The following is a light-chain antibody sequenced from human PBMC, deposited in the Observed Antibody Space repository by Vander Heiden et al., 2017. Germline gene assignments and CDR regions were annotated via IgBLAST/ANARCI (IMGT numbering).Light chain of an antibody. Sequence: SYELTQPPSVSVSPGQPASLTFSGEKLGDKYACWYHHKPGQAHVLVIYQDSKRSARTPERFSGYNSGITATLTICGTQAMDEADYYWQAWDSSTVVFGGGTKLTVL. J-gene: IGLJ2*01. V-gene: IGLV3-1*01. CDR2: QDS. CDR3: QAWDSSTVV. CDR1: KLGDKY.